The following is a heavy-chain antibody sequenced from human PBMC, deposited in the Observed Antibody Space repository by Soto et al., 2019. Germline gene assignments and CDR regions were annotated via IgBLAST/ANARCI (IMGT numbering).Heavy chain of an antibody. CDR2: INADSGDT. CDR3: ATRDYDILTGYLHI. D-gene: IGHD3-9*01. J-gene: IGHJ1*01. Sequence: QAHLVQSGAEVRKPGASVKVSCQALEHTSTIYYIHWVRQARGQELEWMRWINADSGDTTYAEDFRGRVTFTRDTSTSTFHMELSRLRLDDTAMYFCATRDYDILTGYLHIWGQGTLITVSS. V-gene: IGHV1-2*02. CDR1: EHTSTIYY.